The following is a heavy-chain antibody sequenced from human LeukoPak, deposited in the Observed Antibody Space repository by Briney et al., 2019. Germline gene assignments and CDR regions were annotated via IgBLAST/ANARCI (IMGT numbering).Heavy chain of an antibody. J-gene: IGHJ4*02. D-gene: IGHD6-19*01. V-gene: IGHV4-34*01. Sequence: SETLSLTCAVYGGSFSGYYWTWIRQPPGKGLEWIGEINHSGSTNYNPSLKSRVTISVDTSKNQFSLKLSPVTAADTAVYYCASGGWYRGYWGQGTLVTVSS. CDR1: GGSFSGYY. CDR3: ASGGWYRGY. CDR2: INHSGST.